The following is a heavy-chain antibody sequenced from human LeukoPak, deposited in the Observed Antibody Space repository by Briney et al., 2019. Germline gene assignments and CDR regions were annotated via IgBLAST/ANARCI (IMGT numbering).Heavy chain of an antibody. V-gene: IGHV3-30*04. CDR2: IAFDGSEK. D-gene: IGHD3-3*01. CDR3: ARGDPDISFGVVGDAFDI. Sequence: QPGRSLRLSCVASGFTFTNFALHWVRQAPGKGLEWVALIAFDGSEKYYADSVKGRFTISRDNAKNSLYLQMNSLRAEDTAMYYCARGDPDISFGVVGDAFDIWGQGTMVTVSS. J-gene: IGHJ3*02. CDR1: GFTFTNFA.